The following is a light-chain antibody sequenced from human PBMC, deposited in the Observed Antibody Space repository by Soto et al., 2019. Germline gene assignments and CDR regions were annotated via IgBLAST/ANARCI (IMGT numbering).Light chain of an antibody. Sequence: LSQSPRTLSLSPGERGTLSCRAGQSVSSSYLAWYQRKPGQAPRLLIYGASSRATGIPDRFSGSGSGTDFTLTISRLEPEDFALCYCQQYGTSAPITFGQGTRLAIK. CDR3: QQYGTSAPIT. V-gene: IGKV3-20*01. CDR1: QSVSSSY. J-gene: IGKJ5*01. CDR2: GAS.